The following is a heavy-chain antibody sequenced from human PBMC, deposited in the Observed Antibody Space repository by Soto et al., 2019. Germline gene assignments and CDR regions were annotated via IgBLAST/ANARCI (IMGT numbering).Heavy chain of an antibody. V-gene: IGHV3-30-3*01. CDR3: ARDQTGITTAGGGRIDR. CDR2: LSFDGSKK. D-gene: IGHD6-13*01. Sequence: QVQLVESGGGVVQPGRSLRLSCAASGFTFSTHAMHWFRQAPGKGLECVAILSFDGSKKYYADSVKGRFTISRDNSKNTLYLQMSGLTPEDTAFYYCARDQTGITTAGGGRIDRWGQGTLVTVSS. J-gene: IGHJ5*02. CDR1: GFTFSTHA.